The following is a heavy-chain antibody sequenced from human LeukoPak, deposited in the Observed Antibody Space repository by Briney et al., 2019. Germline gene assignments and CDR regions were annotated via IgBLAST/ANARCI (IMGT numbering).Heavy chain of an antibody. CDR2: IYYSGST. CDR1: GGSISSYY. V-gene: IGHV4-39*07. CDR3: ARQKAVAGYFDY. D-gene: IGHD6-19*01. J-gene: IGHJ4*02. Sequence: SETLSLTCTVSGGSISSYYWGWIRQPPGKGLEWIGSIYYSGSTYYNPSLKSRVTISVDTSKNQFSLKLSSVTAADTAVYYCARQKAVAGYFDYWGQGTLVTVSS.